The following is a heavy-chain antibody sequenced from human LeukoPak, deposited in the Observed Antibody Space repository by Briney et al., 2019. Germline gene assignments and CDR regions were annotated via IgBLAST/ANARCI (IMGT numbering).Heavy chain of an antibody. J-gene: IGHJ4*02. CDR1: DFTFTNFW. D-gene: IGHD3-9*01. CDR2: IYPGDSDT. V-gene: IGHV5-51*01. CDR3: ARDLGGAGYYDY. Sequence: GESLKISCKGADFTFTNFWIGWVRQMPGKGLEWMGIIYPGDSDTKYSPSFQGQVTISADKSISTAYLQWSSLKDADTAMYYCARDLGGAGYYDYWGQGTLVTVSS.